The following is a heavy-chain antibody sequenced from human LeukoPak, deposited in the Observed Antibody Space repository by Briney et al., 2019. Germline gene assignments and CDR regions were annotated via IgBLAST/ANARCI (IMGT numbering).Heavy chain of an antibody. V-gene: IGHV3-30*02. D-gene: IGHD4-17*01. CDR1: GFVFSKNG. CDR2: IRHDESNK. Sequence: PGRSLRLSCATSGFVFSKNGMHWVRQAPGKGLEWVAFIRHDESNKYYADSVKGRFTISRDNSKNTLSLQMNSLRPDDTAVYYCAKFSYGDYVAWGQGTLVIVSS. CDR3: AKFSYGDYVA. J-gene: IGHJ5*02.